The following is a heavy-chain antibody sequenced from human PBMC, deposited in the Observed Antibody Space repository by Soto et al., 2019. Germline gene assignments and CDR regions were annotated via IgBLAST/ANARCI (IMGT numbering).Heavy chain of an antibody. J-gene: IGHJ1*01. V-gene: IGHV3-64*01. CDR2: ISSNGGST. CDR3: AREVDSSGWVT. Sequence: EVQLVESGGGLVQPGGSLRLSCAASGFTFSSYAMHWVRQAPCKGLEFVSAISSNGGSTYYANPVKGRFTISSDNSKNTLYLQMGSLRAEDMAVDYCAREVDSSGWVTWGQGTLVTVSS. D-gene: IGHD6-19*01. CDR1: GFTFSSYA.